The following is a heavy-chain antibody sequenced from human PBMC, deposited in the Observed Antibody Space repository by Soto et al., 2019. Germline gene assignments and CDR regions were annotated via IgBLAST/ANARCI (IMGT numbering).Heavy chain of an antibody. V-gene: IGHV4-34*01. CDR3: ARGIGYCSSINCYSSRRLRFDS. D-gene: IGHD2-2*01. J-gene: IGHJ4*02. CDR1: GGSFSGYY. CDR2: VNHSGTT. Sequence: QVQLQQWGAGLLKPSETLSLTCAVYGGSFSGYYWTWIRQSPEKGLEWIGDVNHSGTTDYNPSLKTRVTISVHTPKNQFSLKMSSVTAADTAVYYCARGIGYCSSINCYSSRRLRFDSLGQGTLVTVSS.